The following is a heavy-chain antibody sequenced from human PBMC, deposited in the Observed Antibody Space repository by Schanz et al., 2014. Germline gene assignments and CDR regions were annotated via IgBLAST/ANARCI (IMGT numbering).Heavy chain of an antibody. CDR3: ASSGAGYSSSWDFDY. V-gene: IGHV1-69*02. D-gene: IGHD6-13*01. J-gene: IGHJ4*02. CDR2: INPSGGST. Sequence: QVHLVQSGAEVKKPGSSVKVSCKASGGTFSSDTFSWVRQAPGQGLEWMGMINPSGGSTTYAQKFQGRVTITADKSTFTAYMDVSSLRSEDTAVYYCASSGAGYSSSWDFDYWGQGTLVNVSS. CDR1: GGTFSSDT.